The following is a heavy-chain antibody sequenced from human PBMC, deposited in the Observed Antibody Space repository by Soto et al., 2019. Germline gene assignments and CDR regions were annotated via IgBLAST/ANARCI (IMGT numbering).Heavy chain of an antibody. Sequence: DVQLLESGGGLVQPGKSLRLSCAASGFSFISYAMSWVRQVPGKRLEWVSSISDSGGRTFYAESVEGRFTISRDDSMSTLFLQMNSLRAEDTAIYYCTKGGVRFLEWLGDVWGQGTTVTVSS. CDR1: GFSFISYA. CDR2: ISDSGGRT. D-gene: IGHD3-3*01. J-gene: IGHJ6*02. V-gene: IGHV3-23*01. CDR3: TKGGVRFLEWLGDV.